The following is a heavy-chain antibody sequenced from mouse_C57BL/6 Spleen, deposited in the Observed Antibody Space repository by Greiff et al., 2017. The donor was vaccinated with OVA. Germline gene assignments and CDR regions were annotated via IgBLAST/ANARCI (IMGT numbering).Heavy chain of an antibody. V-gene: IGHV1-26*01. Sequence: EVQLQQSGPELVKPGASVKISCKASGYTFTDYYMNWVKQSHGKSLEWIGDINPNNGGTSYNQKFKGKATLTVDKSSSTAYMELRSLTSEDSAVYYCARLGTLYWGQGTTRTVSS. J-gene: IGHJ2*01. CDR1: GYTFTDYY. CDR3: ARLGTLY. CDR2: INPNNGGT.